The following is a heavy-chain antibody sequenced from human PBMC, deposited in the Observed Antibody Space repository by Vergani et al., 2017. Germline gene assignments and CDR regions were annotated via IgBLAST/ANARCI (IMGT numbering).Heavy chain of an antibody. V-gene: IGHV1-18*01. D-gene: IGHD6-13*01. Sequence: QVQLVQSGAEVKKPGASVKVSCKASGYTFTSYGISWVRQAPGQGLEWMGWISAYNGNTNYAQKLQGRVTMTTDTSTSTAYMALRSLRSDDTAVYYCARDIAANGGSDYYYYGMDVWGQGTTVTVSS. CDR1: GYTFTSYG. CDR3: ARDIAANGGSDYYYYGMDV. CDR2: ISAYNGNT. J-gene: IGHJ6*02.